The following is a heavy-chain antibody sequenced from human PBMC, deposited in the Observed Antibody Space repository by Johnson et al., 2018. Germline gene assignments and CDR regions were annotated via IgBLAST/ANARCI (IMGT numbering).Heavy chain of an antibody. CDR1: GFTFSSYS. D-gene: IGHD4-11*01. CDR3: ATLFPASDYKKTGYYYGMDV. Sequence: VQLVESGGGLVKPGGSLRLSCAASGFTFSSYSMNWVRQAPGKGLEWVSSISSSSSYIYYADSVKGRFTISRDNAKNSLYLQMNSLRAEDTAVYYCATLFPASDYKKTGYYYGMDVWGQGTTVTVSS. CDR2: ISSSSSYI. J-gene: IGHJ6*02. V-gene: IGHV3-21*01.